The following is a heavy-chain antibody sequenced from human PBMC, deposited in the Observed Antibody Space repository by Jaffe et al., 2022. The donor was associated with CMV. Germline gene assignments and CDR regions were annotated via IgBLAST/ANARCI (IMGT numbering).Heavy chain of an antibody. CDR3: ARGANTAIIDY. V-gene: IGHV4-59*01. CDR1: GGSISSYY. CDR2: IYYSGST. J-gene: IGHJ4*02. Sequence: QVQLQESGPGLVKPSETLSLTCTVSGGSISSYYWSWIRQPPGKGLEWIGYIYYSGSTNYNPSLKSRVTISVDTSKNQFSLKLSSVTAADTAVYYCARGANTAIIDYWGQGTLVTVSS. D-gene: IGHD5-18*01.